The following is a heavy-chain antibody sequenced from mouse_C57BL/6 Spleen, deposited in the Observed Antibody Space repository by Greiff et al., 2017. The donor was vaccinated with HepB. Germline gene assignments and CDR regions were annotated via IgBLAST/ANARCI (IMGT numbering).Heavy chain of an antibody. CDR3: ARGLDYDLDY. V-gene: IGHV1-66*01. Sequence: QVQLQQSGPELVKPGASVKISCKASGYSFTSYYIHWVKQRPGQGLEWIGWIYPGSGNTKYNEKFKGKATLTADTSSSTAYMQLSSLTSEDSAVYYCARGLDYDLDYWGQGTTLTVSS. D-gene: IGHD2-4*01. J-gene: IGHJ2*01. CDR1: GYSFTSYY. CDR2: IYPGSGNT.